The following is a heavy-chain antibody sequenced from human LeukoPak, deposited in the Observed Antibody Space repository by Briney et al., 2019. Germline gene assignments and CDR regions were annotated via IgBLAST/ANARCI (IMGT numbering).Heavy chain of an antibody. CDR1: GFTFSSYS. V-gene: IGHV3-21*01. CDR2: ISSSSSYI. J-gene: IGHJ4*02. Sequence: GGSLRLSCAASGFTFSSYSMNWVRQAPGKGLEWVSSISSSSSYIHYADSVKGRFTISRDNAKNSLYLQMNSLRAEDTAVYYCARDPHYHFWTGYYDYWGQGTLVTVST. D-gene: IGHD3-3*01. CDR3: ARDPHYHFWTGYYDY.